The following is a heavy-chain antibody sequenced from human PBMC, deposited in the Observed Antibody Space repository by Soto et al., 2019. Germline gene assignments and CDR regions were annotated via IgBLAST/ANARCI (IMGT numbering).Heavy chain of an antibody. CDR2: INAGNGHT. CDR1: GYTFANYA. V-gene: IGHV1-3*05. D-gene: IGHD3-16*01. J-gene: IGHJ5*02. Sequence: QVHLVQSGAEEKKPGASVKVSCKASGYTFANYALHWVRQAPGQRLEWMGWINAGNGHTKFSQKFQGRVTITRDTSASTAYMELSSLRSEDTLVYYGARDGGGSTGWFDPWGQGTLVIVSS. CDR3: ARDGGGSTGWFDP.